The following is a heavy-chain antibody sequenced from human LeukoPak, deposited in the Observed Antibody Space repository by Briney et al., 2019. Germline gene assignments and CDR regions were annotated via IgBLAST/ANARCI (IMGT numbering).Heavy chain of an antibody. Sequence: GESLKISCKGSGYSFTSYWIGWVRRMPGKGLEWMGIIYPGDSDTRYGPSFQGQVTISADKSISTAYLQWSSLKASDTAMYYCARLYYGSGRDKNWFDPWGQGTLVTVSS. CDR3: ARLYYGSGRDKNWFDP. D-gene: IGHD3-10*01. CDR1: GYSFTSYW. CDR2: IYPGDSDT. V-gene: IGHV5-51*01. J-gene: IGHJ5*02.